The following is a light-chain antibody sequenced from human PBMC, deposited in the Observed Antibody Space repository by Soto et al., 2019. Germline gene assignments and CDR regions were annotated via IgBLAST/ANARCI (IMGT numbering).Light chain of an antibody. CDR3: QQYNDWPLT. Sequence: EIVMTQSPLTLSVSPGERVTLSCRPSQSVSSNLAWYQQKPGQAPSLLIYGAFTRATGIPARFSGTGSGTEFTLTISSLQSEDFALYYCQQYNDWPLTFGQGTKVDIK. J-gene: IGKJ1*01. V-gene: IGKV3-15*01. CDR2: GAF. CDR1: QSVSSN.